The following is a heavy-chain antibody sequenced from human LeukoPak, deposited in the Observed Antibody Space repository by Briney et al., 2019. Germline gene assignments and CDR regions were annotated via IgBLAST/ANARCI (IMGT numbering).Heavy chain of an antibody. D-gene: IGHD2-15*01. J-gene: IGHJ4*02. CDR1: GYTLTELS. V-gene: IGHV1-24*01. CDR3: ATDRYCSGGSCYFSPQDY. Sequence: ASVKVSCKVSGYTLTELSMHWVRQAPGKGLEWMGGFDPEDGETIYAQKFQGRVTMTEDTSTDTAYMELSSLGSEDTAVYYCATDRYCSGGSCYFSPQDYWGQGTLVTVSS. CDR2: FDPEDGET.